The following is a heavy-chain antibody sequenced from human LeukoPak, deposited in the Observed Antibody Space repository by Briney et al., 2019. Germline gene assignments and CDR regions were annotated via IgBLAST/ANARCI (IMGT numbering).Heavy chain of an antibody. CDR3: ARPRLEYCSGGSCFDAFDI. CDR2: IKEDGSEK. Sequence: GGSLRLSCAASGFTFSRSWMHWVRQAPGKGLEWVASIKEDGSEKYYVDSVKGRFTISRDNAKNSLYLQMNSLTAEDTAIYSCARPRLEYCSGGSCFDAFDIWGQGTMVTVSS. V-gene: IGHV3-7*03. CDR1: GFTFSRSW. D-gene: IGHD2-15*01. J-gene: IGHJ3*02.